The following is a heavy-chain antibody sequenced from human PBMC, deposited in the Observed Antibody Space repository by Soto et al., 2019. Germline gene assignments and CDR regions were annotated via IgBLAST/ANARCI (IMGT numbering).Heavy chain of an antibody. V-gene: IGHV4-31*03. D-gene: IGHD4-17*01. CDR3: AGMTTASMGAFDI. J-gene: IGHJ3*02. CDR2: IYYSGST. Sequence: SETLSLTCTVPGGSISSGGYYWSWIRQHPGKGLEWIGYIYYSGSTYYNPSLKSRVTISVDTSKNQFSLKLSSVTAADTAVYYCAGMTTASMGAFDIWGQGTMVTVSS. CDR1: GGSISSGGYY.